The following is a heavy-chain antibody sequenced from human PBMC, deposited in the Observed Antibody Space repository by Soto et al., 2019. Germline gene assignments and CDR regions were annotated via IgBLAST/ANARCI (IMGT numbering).Heavy chain of an antibody. CDR3: ATLMFGDGAFDI. J-gene: IGHJ3*02. CDR1: GYTFTSYY. V-gene: IGHV1-46*01. D-gene: IGHD3-10*02. Sequence: ASAKPSCKESGYTFTSYYMHWVRQAPGQGLEWMGIINPSGGSTSYAQKFQGRVTMTRDTSTSTVYMELSSLRSEDTAVYYCATLMFGDGAFDIWGQGTMVTVS. CDR2: INPSGGST.